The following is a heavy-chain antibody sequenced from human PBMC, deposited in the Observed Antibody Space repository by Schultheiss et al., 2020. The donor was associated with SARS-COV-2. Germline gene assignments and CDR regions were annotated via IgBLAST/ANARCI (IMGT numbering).Heavy chain of an antibody. CDR2: IDTDGSTT. D-gene: IGHD1-26*01. J-gene: IGHJ4*02. Sequence: GGSLRLSCAASGFTFSMYWMHWVRQAPGKGLEWVSRIDTDGSTTSYADSVKGRFTISRDNAKNTLYLQMNSLKTEDTAVYYCTTGWHWEDYWGQGTLVTVSS. V-gene: IGHV3-74*01. CDR1: GFTFSMYW. CDR3: TTGWHWEDY.